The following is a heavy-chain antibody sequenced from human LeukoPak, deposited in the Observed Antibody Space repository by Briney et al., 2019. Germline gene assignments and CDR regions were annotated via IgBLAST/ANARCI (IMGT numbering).Heavy chain of an antibody. CDR2: ISAYNGNT. V-gene: IGHV1-18*01. J-gene: IGHJ4*02. Sequence: ASVKVSCKASGYTFTSYGISWVRQAPGQGLEWMGWISAYNGNTNYAQKLQGRVTMTTDTSTSTAYMELSSLRSEDTAVYYCARSPYPLYGSGSYTRLDYWGQGTLVTVSS. CDR3: ARSPYPLYGSGSYTRLDY. CDR1: GYTFTSYG. D-gene: IGHD3-10*01.